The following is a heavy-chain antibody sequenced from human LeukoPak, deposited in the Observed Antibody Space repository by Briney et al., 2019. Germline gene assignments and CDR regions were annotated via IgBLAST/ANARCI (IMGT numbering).Heavy chain of an antibody. CDR2: ISAGGGNT. Sequence: GGSLRLSCAASGLTFSSCTMSWVGQAPGKGLEWVSAISAGGGNTYYADSVKGRFTISRDNSKNTLYLQMNSLRAEDTAVYSCAVPQWELLNWGQGTLVTVSS. J-gene: IGHJ4*02. V-gene: IGHV3-23*01. D-gene: IGHD1-26*01. CDR1: GLTFSSCT. CDR3: AVPQWELLN.